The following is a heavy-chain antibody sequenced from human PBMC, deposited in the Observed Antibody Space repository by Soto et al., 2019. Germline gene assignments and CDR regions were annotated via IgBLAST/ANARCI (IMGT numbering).Heavy chain of an antibody. CDR3: ARGFSSVVRGRSRNAFDI. Sequence: GGSLRLSCAASGFTFSSYDMHWVRQAPGKGLEWVSAIGTAGDTYYPGSVKGRFTISRENAKNSLYLQMNSLRAEDTAVYYCARGFSSVVRGRSRNAFDIWGQGTMVTVSS. J-gene: IGHJ3*02. CDR2: IGTAGDT. V-gene: IGHV3-13*01. CDR1: GFTFSSYD. D-gene: IGHD3-10*01.